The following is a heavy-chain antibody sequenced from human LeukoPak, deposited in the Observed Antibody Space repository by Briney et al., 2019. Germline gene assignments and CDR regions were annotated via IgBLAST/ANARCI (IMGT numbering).Heavy chain of an antibody. CDR2: IYYSGST. CDR1: GGSISSSSYY. D-gene: IGHD3-10*01. CDR3: ARGRGGDSDY. J-gene: IGHJ4*02. V-gene: IGHV4-39*01. Sequence: SETLSLTCTVSGGSISSSSYYWGWIRQPPGKGLEWIGSIYYSGSTYYNPSLKSRVTISVDTSKNQFSLKLSSVTAADTAVYYCARGRGGDSDYWGQGTLVTVSS.